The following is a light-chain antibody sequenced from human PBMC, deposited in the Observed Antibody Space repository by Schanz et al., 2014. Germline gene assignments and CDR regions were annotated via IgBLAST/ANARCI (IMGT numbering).Light chain of an antibody. J-gene: IGKJ4*02. CDR1: QSISSN. CDR3: HQHSNWSPIT. V-gene: IGKV3-15*01. CDR2: GAS. Sequence: DIVLTQSPGTLSLSPGERATLSCRASQSISSNLAWYQQKPGQAPRLLIYGASTRATDIPGRFSGSGSGTEFALTISSLQSEDFAVYYCHQHSNWSPITSGGGTKVEIK.